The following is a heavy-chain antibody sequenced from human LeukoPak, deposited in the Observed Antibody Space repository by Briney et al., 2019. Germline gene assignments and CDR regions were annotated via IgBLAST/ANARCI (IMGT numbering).Heavy chain of an antibody. CDR3: HSIAAAGTGY. J-gene: IGHJ4*02. CDR1: GFTFSTYN. CDR2: ISSSSNYI. D-gene: IGHD6-13*01. Sequence: KPGGSLRLSCAASGFTFSTYNMNWVRQAPGKGLEWVSSISSSSNYIYYADSVKGRFTISRDNAKNSLYLQMNSLRAEDTDVYYCHSIAAAGTGYWGQGILVTVSS. V-gene: IGHV3-21*01.